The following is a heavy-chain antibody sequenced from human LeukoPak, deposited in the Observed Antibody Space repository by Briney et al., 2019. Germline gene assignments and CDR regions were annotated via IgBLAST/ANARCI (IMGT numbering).Heavy chain of an antibody. CDR2: IWYDGSDK. J-gene: IGHJ4*02. Sequence: GKSLTLSCAASGLTFSSHGMHWVRQAPGKGLEWVALIWYDGSDKYYADSVRGRFTITRDNAKNMLYLQMNSLRVEDTAVYYCTADGCGGTCYFDHWGQGAMVTVSS. CDR3: TADGCGGTCYFDH. CDR1: GLTFSSHG. V-gene: IGHV3-33*01. D-gene: IGHD2-15*01.